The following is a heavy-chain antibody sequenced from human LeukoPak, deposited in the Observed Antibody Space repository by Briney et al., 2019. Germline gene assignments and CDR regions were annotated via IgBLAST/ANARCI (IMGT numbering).Heavy chain of an antibody. CDR2: IYYSGST. J-gene: IGHJ4*02. CDR1: GGSINNYS. D-gene: IGHD4-17*01. V-gene: IGHV4-59*01. CDR3: ARSHIQGDYGKFFDY. Sequence: SETLSLTCTVSGGSINNYSWCWIRQPPGKRLEWIGCIYYSGSTYYNPSLKSRVTISVDTSRNQFSLTLSSLTAADTAVYSCARSHIQGDYGKFFDYWGQGTLVTVSS.